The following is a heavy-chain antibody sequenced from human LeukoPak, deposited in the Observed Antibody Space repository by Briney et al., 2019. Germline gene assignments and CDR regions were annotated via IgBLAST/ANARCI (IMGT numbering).Heavy chain of an antibody. J-gene: IGHJ5*02. D-gene: IGHD2-15*01. CDR3: ARLLSAARWFDP. CDR1: GFTFSSYW. CDR2: IKQDGSEK. Sequence: GGSLRLSCAASGFTFSSYWMSWVRQAPGKGLEWVANIKQDGSEKYYVDSVKGRFTISRDNAKNSLYLQMNSLRAEDTAVYYCARLLSAARWFDPCCQGPLFTVYS. V-gene: IGHV3-7*01.